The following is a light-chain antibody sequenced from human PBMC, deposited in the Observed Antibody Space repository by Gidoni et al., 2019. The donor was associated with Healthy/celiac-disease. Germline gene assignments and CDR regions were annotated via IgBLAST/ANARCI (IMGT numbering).Light chain of an antibody. Sequence: EIVLTQSPGTLSLSPEERATPSCRASQSVSSSYLAWYQQKPGQAPRLLIYGASSRATGIPDRFSGSGSGTDFTLTISRLEPEDFAVYYCQQYGSSPLTFGGGTKVEIK. CDR3: QQYGSSPLT. V-gene: IGKV3-20*01. CDR1: QSVSSSY. J-gene: IGKJ4*01. CDR2: GAS.